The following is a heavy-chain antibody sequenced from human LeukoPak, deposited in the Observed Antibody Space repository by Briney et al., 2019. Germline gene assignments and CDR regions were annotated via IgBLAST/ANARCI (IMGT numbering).Heavy chain of an antibody. J-gene: IGHJ4*02. CDR1: GYTFTSYA. V-gene: IGHV7-4-1*02. CDR2: INTNTGNP. CDR3: ARQKTDYYDSSGYYTFDY. Sequence: VASVKVSCKASGYTFTSYAMNWVRQAPGQGLEWMGWINTNTGNPTYAQGFTGRFVFSLDTSVSTAYLQISSLKAEDSAVYYCARQKTDYYDSSGYYTFDYWGQGTLVTVSS. D-gene: IGHD3-22*01.